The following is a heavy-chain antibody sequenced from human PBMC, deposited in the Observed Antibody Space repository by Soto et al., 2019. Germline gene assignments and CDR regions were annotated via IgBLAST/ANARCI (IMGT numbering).Heavy chain of an antibody. CDR2: ISRSGSFI. J-gene: IGHJ4*02. V-gene: IGHV3-21*01. CDR3: ARDPVVVPAASSFYFDN. D-gene: IGHD2-2*01. Sequence: RLSCVASGFTFSIYTMSWVRQAPGKGLEWVSSISRSGSFIYYADSVKGRFTISRDNAKNSLYLQMKSLRAEDTAVYYCARDPVVVPAASSFYFDNWGQGTLVTVSS. CDR1: GFTFSIYT.